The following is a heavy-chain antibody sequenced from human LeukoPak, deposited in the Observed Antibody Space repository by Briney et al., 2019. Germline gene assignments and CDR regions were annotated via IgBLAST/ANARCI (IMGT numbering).Heavy chain of an antibody. V-gene: IGHV3-9*01. CDR2: ISWNSGSI. Sequence: GGSLRLSCAASGFTFDDYAMHWVRQAPGKGLEWVSGISWNSGSIGYADSVKGRFTISRDNAKNSLYLQMNSLRAEDTALYYCAKDLGWRDSSAYYYFDYWGQGTLVTASS. CDR3: AKDLGWRDSSAYYYFDY. J-gene: IGHJ4*02. CDR1: GFTFDDYA. D-gene: IGHD3-22*01.